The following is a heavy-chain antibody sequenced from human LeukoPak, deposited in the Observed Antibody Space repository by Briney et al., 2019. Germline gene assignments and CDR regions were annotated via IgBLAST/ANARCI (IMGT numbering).Heavy chain of an antibody. CDR1: GYTLISYY. V-gene: IGHV1-2*02. CDR2: INPYSGGT. CDR3: ARDRTLNSDAFDI. D-gene: IGHD1-7*01. J-gene: IGHJ3*02. Sequence: ASVKVSCKASGYTLISYYIDWVRQAPGQGLEWMGWINPYSGGTNYAQTFQGRVTMTRDTSISTAYMELIALRSDDTAVYYCARDRTLNSDAFDIWGQGAMGTVSS.